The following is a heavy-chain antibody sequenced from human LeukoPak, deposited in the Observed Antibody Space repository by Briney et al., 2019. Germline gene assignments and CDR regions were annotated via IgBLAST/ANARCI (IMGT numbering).Heavy chain of an antibody. Sequence: PGRSLRLSCAASGFTFSSYGMHWVRQAPGKGLEGVAVIWYDGSNKYYADSVKGRFTISRDNSKNTLYLQMNSLRAEDTAVYYCAKVHAPYDSSGYYSPWFDPWGQGTLVTVSS. D-gene: IGHD3-22*01. CDR1: GFTFSSYG. CDR2: IWYDGSNK. J-gene: IGHJ5*02. V-gene: IGHV3-33*06. CDR3: AKVHAPYDSSGYYSPWFDP.